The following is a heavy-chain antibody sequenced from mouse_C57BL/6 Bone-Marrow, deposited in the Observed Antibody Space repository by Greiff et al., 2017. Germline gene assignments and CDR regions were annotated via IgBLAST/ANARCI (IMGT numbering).Heavy chain of an antibody. CDR1: GYTFPSYW. J-gene: IGHJ3*01. Sequence: KQSCTASGYTFPSYWMQWVLPRPGQGLEWIGEIDPSDSHTNYQQTFKGKATLTVDTSSSTSYLPLSSLTSADSAVYYCAREGVLLRPFAYWGQGTLVTVSA. V-gene: IGHV1-50*01. D-gene: IGHD1-1*01. CDR2: IDPSDSHT. CDR3: AREGVLLRPFAY.